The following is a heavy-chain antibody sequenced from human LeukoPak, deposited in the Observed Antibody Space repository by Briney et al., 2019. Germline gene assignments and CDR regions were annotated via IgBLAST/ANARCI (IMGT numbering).Heavy chain of an antibody. V-gene: IGHV3-23*01. Sequence: GGSLRLSCAASGFTFSSYAMSWVRQAPGKGLEWVSAIRGSGGSTYYADSVKGGFAISRVNSKNTLYLQMNSLRAEDTAVYYCAKDRPRITMVRGGPFDYWGQGTLVTVSS. CDR3: AKDRPRITMVRGGPFDY. CDR2: IRGSGGST. J-gene: IGHJ4*02. D-gene: IGHD3-10*01. CDR1: GFTFSSYA.